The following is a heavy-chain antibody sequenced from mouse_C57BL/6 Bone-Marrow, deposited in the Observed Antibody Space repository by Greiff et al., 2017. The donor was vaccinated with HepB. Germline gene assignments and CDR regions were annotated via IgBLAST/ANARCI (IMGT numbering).Heavy chain of an antibody. V-gene: IGHV1-5*01. CDR1: GYTFTSYW. J-gene: IGHJ3*01. Sequence: EVKLVESGTVLARPGASVKMSCKTSGYTFTSYWMHWVKQRPGQGLEWIGAIYPGNSDTSYNQKFKGKAKLTAVTSASTAYMELSSLTNEDSAVYYCTRAITTVVDLFAYWGQGTLVTVSA. CDR2: IYPGNSDT. CDR3: TRAITTVVDLFAY. D-gene: IGHD1-1*01.